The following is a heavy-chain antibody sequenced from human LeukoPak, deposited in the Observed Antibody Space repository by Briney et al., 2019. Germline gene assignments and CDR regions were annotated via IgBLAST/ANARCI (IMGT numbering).Heavy chain of an antibody. CDR2: IKSKTEGGTT. Sequence: GGSLRLSCAASRFTFSNAWVSWVRQAPGKGLEWVGRIKSKTEGGTTDYAAPVKGRFTISRDDSKNTLYLQMNSLKTEDTAVYYCAKGGLSRAGLDFWGQGTLVTVSS. CDR1: RFTFSNAW. D-gene: IGHD5/OR15-5a*01. V-gene: IGHV3-15*01. J-gene: IGHJ4*02. CDR3: AKGGLSRAGLDF.